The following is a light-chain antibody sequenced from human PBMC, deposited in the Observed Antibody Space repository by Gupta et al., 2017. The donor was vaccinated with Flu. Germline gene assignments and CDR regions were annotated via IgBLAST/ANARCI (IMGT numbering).Light chain of an antibody. CDR1: QSVGKW. J-gene: IGKJ2*01. Sequence: DIQMTQSPSTLSASVGDRVTITCRASQSVGKWLAWYQQKPGKAPKVLIYKASRLESEVPSRFSGSGSGTEFTLTISSLQPDDFATYYCQHEDSYSYTFGQGTKLDIK. V-gene: IGKV1-5*03. CDR3: QHEDSYSYT. CDR2: KAS.